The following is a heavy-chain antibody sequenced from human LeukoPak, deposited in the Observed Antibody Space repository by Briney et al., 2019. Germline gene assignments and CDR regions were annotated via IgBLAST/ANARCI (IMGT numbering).Heavy chain of an antibody. CDR3: AKSGYNRFDY. CDR2: ISASRST. V-gene: IGHV3-23*01. Sequence: GGSLRLSCAASGFTFSTYAMSWVRQAPGKGLEWVSLISASRSTYYADSVKGRFTISRDNSKNTLYLQMNSLRAEDTAVYYCAKSGYNRFDYWGQGTLVTVSS. D-gene: IGHD5-24*01. J-gene: IGHJ4*02. CDR1: GFTFSTYA.